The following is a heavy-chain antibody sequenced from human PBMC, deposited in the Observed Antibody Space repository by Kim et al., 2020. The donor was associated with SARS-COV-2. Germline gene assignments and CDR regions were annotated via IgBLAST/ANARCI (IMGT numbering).Heavy chain of an antibody. Sequence: SETLSLTCTVSGYSISSGYYWGWIRQPPGKGLEWIGSIDHSGSTYYNPSLKSRVTISGDTSKNQFSLKLSSVTAADTAVYYCARDRQWLPTRGFDYWGQGTLVTVSS. D-gene: IGHD6-19*01. CDR1: GYSISSGYY. V-gene: IGHV4-38-2*02. CDR3: ARDRQWLPTRGFDY. CDR2: IDHSGST. J-gene: IGHJ4*02.